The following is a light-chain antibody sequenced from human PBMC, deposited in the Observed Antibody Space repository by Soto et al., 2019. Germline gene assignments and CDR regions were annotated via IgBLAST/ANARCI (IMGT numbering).Light chain of an antibody. J-gene: IGLJ2*01. V-gene: IGLV6-57*04. CDR3: QSYDSSNPVV. Sequence: NFMLTQPHSVSECPGKTVTISCTRSSGSIASNYVQWYQQRPGSAPTTLIYEDDRRPSGVPDRFSGSIDRSSNSASLTISGLKTEDEADYYCQSYDSSNPVVFGGGTKLTVL. CDR1: SGSIASNY. CDR2: EDD.